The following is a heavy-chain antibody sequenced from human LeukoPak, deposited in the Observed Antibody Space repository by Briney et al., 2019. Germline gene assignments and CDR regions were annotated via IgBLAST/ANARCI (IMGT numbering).Heavy chain of an antibody. J-gene: IGHJ4*03. D-gene: IGHD6-13*01. CDR3: AKRRSRNTGPFDS. Sequence: GGSLRLSCVASGITVSRDAMTWVRQAPGKGLEWVTASSGPNTYYADSVRGRFTISRDDSKNTVYLRKNSLRAEDTAVYYCAKRRSRNTGPFDSWGPGTLVAVSP. V-gene: IGHV3-23*01. CDR2: SSGPNT. CDR1: GITVSRDA.